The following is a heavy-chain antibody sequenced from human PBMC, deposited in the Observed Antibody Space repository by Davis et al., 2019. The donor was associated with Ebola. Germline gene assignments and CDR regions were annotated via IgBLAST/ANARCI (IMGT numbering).Heavy chain of an antibody. CDR1: GFTFSSYD. V-gene: IGHV3-13*01. J-gene: IGHJ4*02. CDR3: ARVSSSSWPFFES. CDR2: TGIGGDT. D-gene: IGHD6-13*01. Sequence: PGGSLRLSCAASGFTFSSYDMHWVRQATGKGLEWVSATGIGGDTHYPGSVKGRFTISRENAKNSLYLQMNSLRAGDTAVYYCARVSSSSWPFFESWGQGTLVTVSS.